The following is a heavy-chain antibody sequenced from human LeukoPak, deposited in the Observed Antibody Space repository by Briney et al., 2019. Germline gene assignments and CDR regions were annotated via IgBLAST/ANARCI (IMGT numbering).Heavy chain of an antibody. V-gene: IGHV3-23*01. CDR1: GLTFSTYA. CDR2: INGGGST. CDR3: AKAPDTYYDYVWGSFGYFDS. Sequence: GGSLRLSCAASGLTFSTYAMSWVRQAPGKGLEWVSAINGGGSTYYADSVKGRFTISRDNSKNTLYLQMNSLRAEDTAVYYYAKAPDTYYDYVWGSFGYFDSWGQGTLVTVSS. J-gene: IGHJ4*02. D-gene: IGHD3-16*01.